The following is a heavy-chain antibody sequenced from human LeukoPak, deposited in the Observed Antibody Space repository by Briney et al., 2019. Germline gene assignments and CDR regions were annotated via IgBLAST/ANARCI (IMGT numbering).Heavy chain of an antibody. D-gene: IGHD6-13*01. CDR1: GFTFSDYF. V-gene: IGHV3-11*04. CDR3: ARVEYSSSWQIVYYFDY. Sequence: GGSLRLSCAASGFTFSDYFMSWIRQAPWKGLEWVSYISSSGSTIYYADSVKGRFTISRDNAKNSLYLQMNSLTAEDTAVYYCARVEYSSSWQIVYYFDYWGQGTLVTVSS. CDR2: ISSSGSTI. J-gene: IGHJ4*02.